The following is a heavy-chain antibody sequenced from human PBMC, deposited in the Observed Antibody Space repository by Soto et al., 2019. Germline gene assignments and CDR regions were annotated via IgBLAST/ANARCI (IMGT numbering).Heavy chain of an antibody. CDR1: GGSISSYY. Sequence: SETRSLTCTVSGGSISSYYWSWIRQPPGKGLEWIGYIYYSGSTNYNPSLKSRVTISVDTSKNQFSLKLSSVTAADTAVYYCARRYGPGFDYWGQGTLVTVSS. V-gene: IGHV4-59*08. J-gene: IGHJ4*02. D-gene: IGHD4-17*01. CDR2: IYYSGST. CDR3: ARRYGPGFDY.